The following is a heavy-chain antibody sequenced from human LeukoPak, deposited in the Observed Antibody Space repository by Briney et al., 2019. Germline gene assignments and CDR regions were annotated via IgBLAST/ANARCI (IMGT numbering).Heavy chain of an antibody. Sequence: GGSLRLSCAASRFTFSSSYWMSWVRQAPGKGLEWVANIKQDGSEKYSVDSVKGRFTISRDNAKNSLSLQMNSLRAEDTAVYYCARDGDYFFRAAFDIWGQGTMVTVSS. V-gene: IGHV3-7*01. CDR2: IKQDGSEK. CDR1: RFTFSSSYW. D-gene: IGHD4-17*01. J-gene: IGHJ3*02. CDR3: ARDGDYFFRAAFDI.